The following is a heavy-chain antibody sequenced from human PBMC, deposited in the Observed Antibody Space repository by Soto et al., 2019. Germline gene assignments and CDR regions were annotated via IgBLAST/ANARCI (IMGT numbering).Heavy chain of an antibody. V-gene: IGHV4-39*01. CDR3: AVDPPLSSRRMDV. J-gene: IGHJ6*02. CDR2: IYYSGST. CDR1: GGSISSSSFH. Sequence: PSETLSLTCTVSGGSISSSSFHWGWIRQPPGKGLEWIGSIYYSGSTYYSPSLKSRVTISVDTSKNQFSLKLSSVTAADTAVYYRAVDPPLSSRRMDVWGQGTTVTVSS.